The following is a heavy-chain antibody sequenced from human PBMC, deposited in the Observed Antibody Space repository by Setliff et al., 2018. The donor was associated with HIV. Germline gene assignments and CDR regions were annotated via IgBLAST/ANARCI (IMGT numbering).Heavy chain of an antibody. CDR2: IIPLFGTA. V-gene: IGHV1-69*06. CDR1: GGTFRSNA. CDR3: AREIQIAVAAVGWFDP. J-gene: IGHJ5*02. Sequence: SVKVSCKASGGTFRSNAISWVRQAPGQGLEWMGGIIPLFGTANYAQKFQGRVTITADKSTSTAYLELNSLRPEDSAIYYCAREIQIAVAAVGWFDPWGQGTLVTVSS. D-gene: IGHD6-13*01.